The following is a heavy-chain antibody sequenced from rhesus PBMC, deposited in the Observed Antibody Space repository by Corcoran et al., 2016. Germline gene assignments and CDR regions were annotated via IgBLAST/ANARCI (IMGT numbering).Heavy chain of an antibody. D-gene: IGHD6-25*01. CDR3: AKDSGSLGFDV. Sequence: EVQLVESGGGLVQPGGSLRLSCAASGFTFSSYGMSWVRQAPGKGVEWVSYIRNGGGSTYSADSVKGRFTSSRDNSKNTLSLQMNSLRAEDTAVYYCAKDSGSLGFDVWGPGVLVTVSS. J-gene: IGHJ5-1*01. CDR2: IRNGGGST. CDR1: GFTFSSYG. V-gene: IGHV3S5*01.